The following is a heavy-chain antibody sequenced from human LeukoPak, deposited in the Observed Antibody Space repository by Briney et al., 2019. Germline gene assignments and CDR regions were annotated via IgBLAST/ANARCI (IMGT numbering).Heavy chain of an antibody. J-gene: IGHJ3*02. Sequence: PSETLSLTCTVSGGSISSYYWSWIRQPPGKGLEWIGYIYYSGSTNYNPSLKSRVTISVDTSKNQFSLKLSSVTAADTAVYYCARGHDYGVPGGGVDIWGQGTLVTVSS. CDR2: IYYSGST. CDR3: ARGHDYGVPGGGVDI. D-gene: IGHD4/OR15-4a*01. CDR1: GGSISSYY. V-gene: IGHV4-59*08.